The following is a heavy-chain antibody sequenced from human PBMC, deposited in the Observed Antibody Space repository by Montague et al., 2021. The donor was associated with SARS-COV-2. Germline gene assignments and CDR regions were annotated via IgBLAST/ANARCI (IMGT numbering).Heavy chain of an antibody. V-gene: IGHV4-34*01. Sequence: SETLSLTCAVYGGSFSSWYWSWVRQPPGKGLEWIGEINRRGNTIYNPSLKSRVTISEDTSKSQFSLKLSSVTAADTAVYYCARSGGSILPNYFYYYLDVWGTGTTVTVSS. CDR2: INRRGNT. J-gene: IGHJ6*03. D-gene: IGHD3-3*02. CDR1: GGSFSSWY. CDR3: ARSGGSILPNYFYYYLDV.